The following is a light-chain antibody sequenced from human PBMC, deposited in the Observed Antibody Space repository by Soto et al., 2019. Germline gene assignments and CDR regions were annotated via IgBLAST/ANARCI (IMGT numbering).Light chain of an antibody. CDR1: QSVNAN. J-gene: IGKJ1*01. CDR2: GAS. V-gene: IGKV3-15*01. CDR3: QQYNTWLWT. Sequence: EVVMTQSPATLSVSPGERATLSCRASQSVNANLAWYQQKPGQAPRLLIHGASNRATGLPARFSGSGFGTEFILTISSLQSEDFAVDYCQQYNTWLWTFVQGTKV.